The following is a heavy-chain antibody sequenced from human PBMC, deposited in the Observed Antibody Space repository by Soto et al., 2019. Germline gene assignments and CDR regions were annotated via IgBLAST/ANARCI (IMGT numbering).Heavy chain of an antibody. CDR1: GGSFSGYY. CDR2: INHSGST. J-gene: IGHJ6*02. D-gene: IGHD3-10*01. CDR3: ARARPEFAGYYYGMDV. V-gene: IGHV4-34*01. Sequence: SETLSLTCAVYGGSFSGYYWSWIRQPPGKGLEWIGEINHSGSTNYNPSLKSRVTISVDTSKNQFSLKLNSVTAADTAVYYCARARPEFAGYYYGMDVWGQGTTVTVSS.